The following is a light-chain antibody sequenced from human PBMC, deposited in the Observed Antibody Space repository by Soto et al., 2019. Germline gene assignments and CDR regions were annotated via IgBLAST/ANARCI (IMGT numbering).Light chain of an antibody. V-gene: IGLV3-21*02. CDR3: QVWDSSSDHVV. CDR1: NIGSIS. Sequence: SYVLTQPPSVSVAPGHTARITCGGNNIGSISVHWYQQMPGQAPVLVVYDDSDRPSGIPERFSGSNSGDTATLTISRVEAGDEADYYCQVWDSSSDHVVFGGGTKLTVL. CDR2: DDS. J-gene: IGLJ2*01.